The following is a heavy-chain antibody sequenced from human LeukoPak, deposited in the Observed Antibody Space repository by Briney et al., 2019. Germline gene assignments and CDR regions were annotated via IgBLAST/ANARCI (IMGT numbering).Heavy chain of an antibody. CDR1: GFTFSIYA. J-gene: IGHJ4*02. CDR3: ARAVYCSSGSCFSKYFDY. Sequence: QAGGSLRLSCAASGFTFSIYAMHWVRQAPGKGLEHVSGISYNGSQTYYGNSVKGRFTISRDNAKNSPYLQMNSLRAEDTAVYYCARAVYCSSGSCFSKYFDYWGQGTLVSVSS. V-gene: IGHV3-64*01. CDR2: ISYNGSQT. D-gene: IGHD2-15*01.